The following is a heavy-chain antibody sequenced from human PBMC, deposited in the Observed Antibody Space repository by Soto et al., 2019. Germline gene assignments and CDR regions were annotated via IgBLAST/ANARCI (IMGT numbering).Heavy chain of an antibody. J-gene: IGHJ6*02. D-gene: IGHD7-27*01. CDR3: AKDLSDPGALYGIDV. Sequence: EVQLLESGGGLVQPGGSLRLSCAASGFTFSNYGMNWVRQAPGKGLDWVSDISGSGGSTYYADSVKGRFTISRDNSKNTLYLQMNSLRAEDTAVYYCAKDLSDPGALYGIDVWGQGTTVTVSS. CDR1: GFTFSNYG. V-gene: IGHV3-23*01. CDR2: ISGSGGST.